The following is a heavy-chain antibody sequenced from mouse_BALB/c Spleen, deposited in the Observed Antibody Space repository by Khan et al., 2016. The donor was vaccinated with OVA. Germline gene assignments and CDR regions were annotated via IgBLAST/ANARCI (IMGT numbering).Heavy chain of an antibody. D-gene: IGHD2-14*01. V-gene: IGHV1S22*01. J-gene: IGHJ2*01. CDR1: GYTFTSYW. CDR3: TRGEYDCDY. Sequence: LQQPGSELVRPGASVKLSCKASGYTFTSYWMHWVKQRPGQGLEWIGNIYTGSGSTNYDEKFKSKATLTVDTSSSTAYMQLSSLTSEDSAVYYGTRGEYDCDYWGQGTTLTVSS. CDR2: IYTGSGST.